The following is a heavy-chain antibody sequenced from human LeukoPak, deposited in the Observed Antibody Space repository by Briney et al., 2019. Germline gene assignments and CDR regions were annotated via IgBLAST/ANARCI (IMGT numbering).Heavy chain of an antibody. CDR3: ARGNSGSYYRYAEYFQH. CDR1: GFTFSSYA. J-gene: IGHJ1*01. D-gene: IGHD1-26*01. Sequence: GRSLRLSCAASGFTFSSYAMHWVRQAPGKGLEWVPVISYDGSNKYYADSVKGRFTISRDNSKNTLYLQMNSLRAGDTAVYYCARGNSGSYYRYAEYFQHWGQGTLVTVSS. V-gene: IGHV3-30-3*01. CDR2: ISYDGSNK.